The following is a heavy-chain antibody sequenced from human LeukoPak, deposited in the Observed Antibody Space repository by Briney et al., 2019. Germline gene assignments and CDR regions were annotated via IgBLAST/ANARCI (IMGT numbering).Heavy chain of an antibody. CDR2: ISSSSSTI. J-gene: IGHJ4*02. D-gene: IGHD7-27*01. V-gene: IGHV3-48*01. Sequence: GGSLRLSCAASGFTFSSYSMNWVRQAPGKGLEWVSYISSSSSTIYYADSVKGRFTISRDNAKNSLYLQMNSLRAEDTAVYYCARDLELGIADYWGQGTLVTVSS. CDR1: GFTFSSYS. CDR3: ARDLELGIADY.